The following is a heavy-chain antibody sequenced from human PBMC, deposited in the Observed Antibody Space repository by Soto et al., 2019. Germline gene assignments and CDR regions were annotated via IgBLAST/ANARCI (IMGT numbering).Heavy chain of an antibody. CDR3: ARAHEGEYCCGGSCYSGYYYGMDV. D-gene: IGHD2-15*01. CDR1: GYTFTGYY. J-gene: IGHJ6*02. CDR2: INPNSGGT. Sequence: QVQLVQSGAEVKKPGASVKVSCKASGYTFTGYYMYWVRQAPGQGLEWMGWINPNSGGTNYAQKFQVWVTMTRDTAISSAYMELSRLRSDDTAVYYCARAHEGEYCCGGSCYSGYYYGMDVCGQGTTVTVSS. V-gene: IGHV1-2*04.